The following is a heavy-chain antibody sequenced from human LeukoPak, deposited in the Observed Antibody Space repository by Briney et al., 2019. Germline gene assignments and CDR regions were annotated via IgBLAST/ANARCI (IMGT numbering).Heavy chain of an antibody. CDR3: AKGGSGWYPQYFQH. V-gene: IGHV3-48*03. CDR1: GFIFGDYN. D-gene: IGHD6-19*01. J-gene: IGHJ1*01. CDR2: ISSSGSTI. Sequence: SLRLSCTTSGFIFGDYNMNWVRQAPGKGLEWVSYISSSGSTIYYADSVEGRFTISRDNAKNSLYLQMNSLRAEDTAVYYCAKGGSGWYPQYFQHWGQGTLVTVSS.